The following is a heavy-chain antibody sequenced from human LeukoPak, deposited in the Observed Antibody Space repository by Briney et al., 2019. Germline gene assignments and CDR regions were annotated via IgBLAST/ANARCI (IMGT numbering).Heavy chain of an antibody. CDR3: ARDHDVWVAPYFDY. J-gene: IGHJ4*02. Sequence: SETLSLTCTVSGYSITTGYFWAWIRRPPGKGLEWIGSISHGAGTYYSPSLKSRVTMSLDTSKNQFSVNLNSVTAADTAVYYCARDHDVWVAPYFDYWGQGNLVSVSP. D-gene: IGHD5-12*01. CDR1: GYSITTGYF. CDR2: ISHGAGT. V-gene: IGHV4-38-2*02.